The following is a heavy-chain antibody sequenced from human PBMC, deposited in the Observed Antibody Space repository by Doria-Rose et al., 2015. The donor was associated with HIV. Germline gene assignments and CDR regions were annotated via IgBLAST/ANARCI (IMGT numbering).Heavy chain of an antibody. V-gene: IGHV2-26*01. CDR3: ARIKSSRWYHKYYFDF. CDR1: GVSLSSPGMG. Sequence: QVTLKESGPVLVKPTETLTLTCTVSGVSLSSPGMGVSWTRQPPGKALEWLSDIFSDDERSYITSLKSRLTISRGTSKGQVVLTMTDMDPVDTATYYCARIKSSRWYHKYYFDFWGQGTLVIVSA. J-gene: IGHJ4*02. D-gene: IGHD6-13*01. CDR2: IFSDDER.